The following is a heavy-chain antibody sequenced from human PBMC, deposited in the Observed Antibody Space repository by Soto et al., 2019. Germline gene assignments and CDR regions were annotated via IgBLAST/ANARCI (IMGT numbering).Heavy chain of an antibody. Sequence: QLQLQESGPGLVKPSETLSLTCTVSGGSISSSSYYWGWIRQPPGKGLEWIGSIYYSGSTYYNPSLKSRGTISADTSKTQFSLTPSSVPAADTAVYYCARPHQSSLLWAFDYWGQGTLVTVSS. CDR1: GGSISSSSYY. J-gene: IGHJ4*02. CDR2: IYYSGST. V-gene: IGHV4-39*01. D-gene: IGHD3-16*01. CDR3: ARPHQSSLLWAFDY.